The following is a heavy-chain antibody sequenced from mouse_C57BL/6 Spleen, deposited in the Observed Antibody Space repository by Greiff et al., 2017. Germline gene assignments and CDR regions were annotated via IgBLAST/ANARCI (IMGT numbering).Heavy chain of an antibody. CDR3: ARGLRFYWYFDV. D-gene: IGHD2-2*01. V-gene: IGHV5-17*01. Sequence: EVMLVESGGGLVKPGGSLKLSCAASGFTFSDYGMHWVRQAPEKGLEWVAYISSGSSTIYYADTVKGRFTISRDNAKNTLFLQMTSLRSEDTAMYYCARGLRFYWYFDVWGTGTTVTVSS. CDR1: GFTFSDYG. J-gene: IGHJ1*03. CDR2: ISSGSSTI.